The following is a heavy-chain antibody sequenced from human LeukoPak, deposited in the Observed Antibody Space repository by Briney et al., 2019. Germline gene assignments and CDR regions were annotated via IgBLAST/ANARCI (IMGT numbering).Heavy chain of an antibody. D-gene: IGHD3-3*01. Sequence: PSETLSLTCAVYGGSFSGHHWSWIRHPPGKGLEWIGEINHSGSTNYNPSLESRVTISVDTSKNHFSLKLSSVTAADTAVYYCASGQYYDLWSGYYVDWGQGTLVTVSA. CDR3: ASGQYYDLWSGYYVD. J-gene: IGHJ4*02. CDR2: INHSGST. V-gene: IGHV4-34*01. CDR1: GGSFSGHH.